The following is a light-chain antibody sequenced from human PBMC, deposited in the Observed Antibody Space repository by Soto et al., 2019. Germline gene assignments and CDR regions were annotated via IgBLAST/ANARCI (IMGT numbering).Light chain of an antibody. Sequence: DIQMTQSPSSLSASVGERVTITCRASESITSYLNWYQQKPGKAPNVLIYAASSLQSGVPSRFSGSGSGTDFTLTITRLQPEDFATYYCQQSYSLPWTFGQGTNVDI. CDR2: AAS. CDR1: ESITSY. J-gene: IGKJ1*01. V-gene: IGKV1-39*01. CDR3: QQSYSLPWT.